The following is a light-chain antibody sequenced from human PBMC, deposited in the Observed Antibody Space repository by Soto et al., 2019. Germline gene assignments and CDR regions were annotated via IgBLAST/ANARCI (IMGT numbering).Light chain of an antibody. CDR2: EVT. CDR1: SSDVGAYNY. Sequence: QSALTQPASVSGSPGQSITLSCTGTSSDVGAYNYVSWYQQHPGKAPKLMIHEVTNRPSGVSTRFSGSKSGNTASLTISGLQAEDEAAYYCSSYTSSNSWVFGGGTKVTVL. J-gene: IGLJ3*02. V-gene: IGLV2-14*01. CDR3: SSYTSSNSWV.